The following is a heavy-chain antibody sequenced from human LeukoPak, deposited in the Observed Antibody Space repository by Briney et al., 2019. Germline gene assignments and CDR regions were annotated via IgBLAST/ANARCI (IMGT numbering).Heavy chain of an antibody. J-gene: IGHJ4*02. Sequence: SETLSLTCTVSGGSISSSSYYWGWIRQPPGKGLEWIGSIYYSGSTYYNPSLKSRVTISVDTSKNQFSLKPSSVTAADTAVYYCARGRYGWLPFDYWGQGTLVTVSS. CDR2: IYYSGST. CDR1: GGSISSSSYY. V-gene: IGHV4-39*01. D-gene: IGHD3-16*01. CDR3: ARGRYGWLPFDY.